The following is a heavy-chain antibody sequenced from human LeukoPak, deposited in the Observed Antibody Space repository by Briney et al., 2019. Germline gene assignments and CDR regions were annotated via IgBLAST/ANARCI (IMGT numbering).Heavy chain of an antibody. CDR1: GFTFSSYA. J-gene: IGHJ3*02. V-gene: IGHV3-64*01. CDR2: ISGNGGST. Sequence: GGSLRLSCAASGFTFSSYAMHWVRQAPREGLEYVSGISGNGGSTYYANSVKGRFTISRDNSKNTLYLQMGSLRAEDMAVYYCARGQVGAINDAFDIWGQGTMVTVSS. D-gene: IGHD1-26*01. CDR3: ARGQVGAINDAFDI.